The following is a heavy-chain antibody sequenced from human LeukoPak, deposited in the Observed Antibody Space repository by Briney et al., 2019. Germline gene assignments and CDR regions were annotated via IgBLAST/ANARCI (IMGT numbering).Heavy chain of an antibody. CDR1: GFSFSSYT. V-gene: IGHV3-64*01. Sequence: GGSLRLSCAASGFSFSSYTMHWVHQAPGKGLEYVSAISSSGGSTYYVNSVKGRFTISRDNSKNTLYLQMGSLRAEDMAVYYCARRGSYSAEYFQHWGQGTLVTVSS. CDR2: ISSSGGST. CDR3: ARRGSYSAEYFQH. J-gene: IGHJ1*01. D-gene: IGHD1-26*01.